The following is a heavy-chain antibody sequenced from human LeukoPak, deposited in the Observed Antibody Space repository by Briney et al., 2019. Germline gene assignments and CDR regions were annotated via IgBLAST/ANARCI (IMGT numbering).Heavy chain of an antibody. CDR1: GGSFSGYY. Sequence: SETLSLTCAVYGGSFSGYYWTWIRQTPEKGLEWIGEMNPSGSTNYNPSLKSRVTISVDTSKNQFSLELSSVTAADTAIYYCARGRQDVTMIVVVMTAVSYYLDVWGKGTTVTVS. D-gene: IGHD3-22*01. V-gene: IGHV4-34*01. CDR2: MNPSGST. CDR3: ARGRQDVTMIVVVMTAVSYYLDV. J-gene: IGHJ6*03.